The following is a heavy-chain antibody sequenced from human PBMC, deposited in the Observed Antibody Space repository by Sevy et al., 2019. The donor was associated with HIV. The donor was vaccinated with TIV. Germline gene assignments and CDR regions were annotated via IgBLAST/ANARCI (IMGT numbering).Heavy chain of an antibody. J-gene: IGHJ3*01. V-gene: IGHV3-53*01. CDR2: ICSGGST. Sequence: GGSLRLSCAASGFTVSSYYMSWVRQAPGKGLEWVSGICSGGSTYDPDSVKGRFTNSRDNSKNTLYLQMNSLRAEDTAVYYCASDMAAAGSEHNFDVWGRGTMVTVSS. CDR1: GFTVSSYY. CDR3: ASDMAAAGSEHNFDV. D-gene: IGHD6-13*01.